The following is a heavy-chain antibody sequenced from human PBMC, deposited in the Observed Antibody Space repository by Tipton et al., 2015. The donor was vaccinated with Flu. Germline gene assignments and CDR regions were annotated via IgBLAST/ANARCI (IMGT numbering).Heavy chain of an antibody. V-gene: IGHV3-7*03. CDR3: ARFAGGP. Sequence: GSLRLSCSASGFNLSSYEMNWVRQAPGKGLEWVAHINQNGSEKGYVDSVKGRITISRDNAKNSLYLQMNSLRAEDTAVYYCARFAGGPWGQGTLVTVSS. CDR2: INQNGSEK. J-gene: IGHJ5*02. CDR1: GFNLSSYE. D-gene: IGHD3-16*01.